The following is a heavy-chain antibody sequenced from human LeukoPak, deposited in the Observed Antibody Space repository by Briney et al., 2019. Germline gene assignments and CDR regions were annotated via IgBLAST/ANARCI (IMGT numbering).Heavy chain of an antibody. D-gene: IGHD5-12*01. CDR1: GFTFSSYA. J-gene: IGHJ6*02. Sequence: GGSLRLSCAASGFTFSSYAMGWVRQAPGKGLVWVSAISGSGGSTYYADSVKGRFTISRDNSKNTLYLQMNSLRAEDTAVYYCAKDHPAYSSPQWLRDRINYYYGMDVWGQGATVTVSS. V-gene: IGHV3-23*01. CDR3: AKDHPAYSSPQWLRDRINYYYGMDV. CDR2: ISGSGGST.